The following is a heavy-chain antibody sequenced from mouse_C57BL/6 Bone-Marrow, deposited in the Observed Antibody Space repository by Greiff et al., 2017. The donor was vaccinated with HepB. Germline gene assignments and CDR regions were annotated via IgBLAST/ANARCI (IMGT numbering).Heavy chain of an antibody. CDR2: INPDSSTI. J-gene: IGHJ2*01. CDR1: GIDFSRYW. Sequence: AASGIDFSRYWMRWVRRALGKGLEWIGEINPDSSTINYAPSLKDKFIISRDNAKNTLYLQMSKVRSEDTALYYCASPSYYFDYWGQGTTLTVSS. CDR3: ASPSYYFDY. V-gene: IGHV4-1*01.